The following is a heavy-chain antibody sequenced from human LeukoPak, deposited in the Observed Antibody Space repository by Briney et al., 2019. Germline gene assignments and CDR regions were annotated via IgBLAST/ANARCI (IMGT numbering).Heavy chain of an antibody. Sequence: GASVKVSCKASGYTFTSYGISWVRQAPGQGLEWMGWISAYNGNTNYAQKLQGRVTMTTDTSTSTAYMELRSLRSDDTAVYYCARDRYCSSTSCPARLDYWGQGTLVTVSS. D-gene: IGHD2-2*01. J-gene: IGHJ4*02. CDR3: ARDRYCSSTSCPARLDY. CDR1: GYTFTSYG. CDR2: ISAYNGNT. V-gene: IGHV1-18*01.